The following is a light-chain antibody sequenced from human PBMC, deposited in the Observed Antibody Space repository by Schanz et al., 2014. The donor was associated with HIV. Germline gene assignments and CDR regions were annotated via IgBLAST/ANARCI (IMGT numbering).Light chain of an antibody. CDR1: QSISWW. J-gene: IGKJ1*01. CDR3: QQYDRFPT. V-gene: IGKV1-5*03. Sequence: DIQMTQSPSSLSASVGDRVTITCRASQSISWWLAWYQQKPGKAPKLLIQAASNLQGGVPSRFSGSGSGTEFTLTITSLQPDDFATYYCQQYDRFPTFGQGTKVE. CDR2: AAS.